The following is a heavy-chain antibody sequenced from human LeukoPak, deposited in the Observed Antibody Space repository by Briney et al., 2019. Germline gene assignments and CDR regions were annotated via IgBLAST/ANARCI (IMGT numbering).Heavy chain of an antibody. V-gene: IGHV3-7*03. Sequence: GESLRLSCAVSGFSFRSYWMAWVRQAPGKGLEWLTNIKDDGSETNYLDAVKGRFTTSRDNARNSLYVQMNSLRVEDTAVYYCARVGPLYEDSGYRSFDVWGQGTLVTVSS. CDR2: IKDDGSET. D-gene: IGHD3-22*01. CDR1: GFSFRSYW. J-gene: IGHJ4*02. CDR3: ARVGPLYEDSGYRSFDV.